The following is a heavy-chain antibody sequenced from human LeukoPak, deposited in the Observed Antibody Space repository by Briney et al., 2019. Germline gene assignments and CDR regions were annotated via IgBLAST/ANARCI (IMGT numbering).Heavy chain of an antibody. CDR1: GFTFSSYE. CDR2: ISSSGGTI. J-gene: IGHJ4*02. D-gene: IGHD5-18*01. V-gene: IGHV3-48*03. CDR3: AVSRALGYSYGDY. Sequence: GGSLRLSCAASGFTFSSYEMNWVRQAPGKGLEWVSYISSSGGTIYYADSVKGRFTISRDNSKNTLYLQMNSLRAEDTAVYYCAVSRALGYSYGDYWGQGTLVTVSS.